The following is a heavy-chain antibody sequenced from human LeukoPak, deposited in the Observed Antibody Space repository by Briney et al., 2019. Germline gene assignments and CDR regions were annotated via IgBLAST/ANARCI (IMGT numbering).Heavy chain of an antibody. V-gene: IGHV4-59*01. CDR3: ARSHREYSYGRGPSDDAFDI. J-gene: IGHJ3*02. Sequence: SETLSLTCTVSGGSISSYYWSWIRQPPGKGLEWIGYIYYSGSTNYNPSLKSRVTISVDTPKNQFSLKLSSVTAADTAVYYCARSHREYSYGRGPSDDAFDIWGQGTMVTVSS. CDR2: IYYSGST. D-gene: IGHD5-18*01. CDR1: GGSISSYY.